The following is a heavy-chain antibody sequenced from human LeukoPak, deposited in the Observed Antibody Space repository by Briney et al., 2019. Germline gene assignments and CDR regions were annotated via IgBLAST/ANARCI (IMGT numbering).Heavy chain of an antibody. Sequence: GGSLRLSCAASGFTFSSYWMHWIRQVPGKGLVWVSRINTDGTNTTYADSVKGRFTMSRDNAKSRLYLQMNSLRAEDTAVYYCARGYSGAYRVDYWGQGTLVTVSS. V-gene: IGHV3-74*01. CDR1: GFTFSSYW. D-gene: IGHD1-26*01. CDR3: ARGYSGAYRVDY. J-gene: IGHJ4*02. CDR2: INTDGTNT.